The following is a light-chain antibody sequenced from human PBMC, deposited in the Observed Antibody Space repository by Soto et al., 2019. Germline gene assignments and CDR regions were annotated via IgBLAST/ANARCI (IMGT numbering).Light chain of an antibody. CDR1: ESVDFH. Sequence: VLTQPPATLSLSTGKRATLSCRASESVDFHLAWYQQKPGQAPRLLIYGASTRATGTPARFSGSGSGTEFVLTIDSLQSEDFAVYYCHQYNDWPSITFGQGTRLEIK. J-gene: IGKJ5*01. CDR3: HQYNDWPSIT. V-gene: IGKV3-15*01. CDR2: GAS.